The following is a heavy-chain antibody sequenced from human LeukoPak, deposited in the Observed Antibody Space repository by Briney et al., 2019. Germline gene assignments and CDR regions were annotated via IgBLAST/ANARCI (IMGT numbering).Heavy chain of an antibody. V-gene: IGHV4-59*01. CDR1: GGSISSYY. J-gene: IGHJ5*02. CDR2: IYYSGST. D-gene: IGHD3-22*01. Sequence: SETLSLTYTVSGGSISSYYWSWIWQPPGKGLEWIGYIYYSGSTNYNPSLKSRVTISVDTSKDQFSLKLSSVTAADTAAYYCARVGSRYYDSSGYYSNWFDPWGQGTLVTVSS. CDR3: ARVGSRYYDSSGYYSNWFDP.